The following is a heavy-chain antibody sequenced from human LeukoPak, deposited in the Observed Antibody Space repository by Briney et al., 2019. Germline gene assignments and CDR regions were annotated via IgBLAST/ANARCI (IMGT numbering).Heavy chain of an antibody. J-gene: IGHJ3*02. Sequence: GGSLRLSCAASGFTFSSYSMNWVRQAPGKGLEWVSSISSSSSYIYYAVSVKGRFTISRDNAKNSLYLQMNSLRAEDTAVYYCARGKYSSGHDAFDIWGQGTMVTVCS. CDR2: ISSSSSYI. CDR1: GFTFSSYS. V-gene: IGHV3-21*01. CDR3: ARGKYSSGHDAFDI. D-gene: IGHD6-19*01.